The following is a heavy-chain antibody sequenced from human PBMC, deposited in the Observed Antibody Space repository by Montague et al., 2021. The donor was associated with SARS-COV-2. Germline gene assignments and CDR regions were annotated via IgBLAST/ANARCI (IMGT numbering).Heavy chain of an antibody. D-gene: IGHD3-10*01. CDR2: IYYSGTT. Sequence: SETLSLTCTIYSGSIISSGCYWGWHPQPPGKELEWIGNIYYSGTTYYNPSLQSRGTISVDTSKNHLSLRLSSVTAADTAVYFCARGMVRGVTTPFDYWGQGSKVTVSS. CDR3: ARGMVRGVTTPFDY. V-gene: IGHV4-39*02. J-gene: IGHJ4*02. CDR1: SGSIISSGCY.